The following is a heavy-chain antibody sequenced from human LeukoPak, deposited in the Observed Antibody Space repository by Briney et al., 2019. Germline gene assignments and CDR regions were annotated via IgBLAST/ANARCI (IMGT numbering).Heavy chain of an antibody. CDR2: INYSRNI. CDR3: ASGIAAAGILEGY. V-gene: IGHV4-34*01. CDR1: GGSLSNYY. Sequence: SETLSLTCAVYGGSLSNYYWTWIRQPPGKGLEWIGEINYSRNIVHNPSLKSRVTTSLDTSRTQFSLQLSSVTAADTAVYYCASGIAAAGILEGYWGQGTLVTVAS. D-gene: IGHD6-13*01. J-gene: IGHJ4*02.